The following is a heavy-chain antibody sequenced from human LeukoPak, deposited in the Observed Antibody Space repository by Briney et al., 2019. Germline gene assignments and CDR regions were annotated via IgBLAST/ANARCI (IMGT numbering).Heavy chain of an antibody. CDR1: GGSISSYY. V-gene: IGHV4-59*01. D-gene: IGHD3-10*01. CDR3: ARGDRGVTLVWYFDL. CDR2: IYYSGST. J-gene: IGHJ2*01. Sequence: SSETLSLTCTVSGGSISSYYWSWIRQPPGKGLEWIGYIYYSGSTNYNPSLKSRVTISVDTSKNQFSLKLSSVTAADTAVYHCARGDRGVTLVWYFDLWGRGTLVTVSS.